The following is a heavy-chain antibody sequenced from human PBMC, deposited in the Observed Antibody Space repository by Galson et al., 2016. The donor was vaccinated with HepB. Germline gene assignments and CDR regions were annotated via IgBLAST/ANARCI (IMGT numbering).Heavy chain of an antibody. CDR1: GGSTSSSNYY. D-gene: IGHD1-14*01. J-gene: IGHJ3*02. CDR3: ARLTGGLNAFDI. CDR2: IYYSGST. V-gene: IGHV4-31*03. Sequence: TLSLTCTVSGGSTSSSNYYWSWIRRHPGKGLEWIGYIYYSGSTYYNPSLKSRVTKSIDTSKNQFSLKLTSVTAAATAVYYCARLTGGLNAFDIWGQGTMVTVSS.